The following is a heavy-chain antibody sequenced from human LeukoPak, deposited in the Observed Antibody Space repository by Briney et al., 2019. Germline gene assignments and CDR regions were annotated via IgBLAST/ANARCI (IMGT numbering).Heavy chain of an antibody. J-gene: IGHJ4*02. D-gene: IGHD5-12*01. Sequence: PGGSLRLSCSASGFIFSTYTMYWVRQAPGKGLEYVSVINGDGRTTYYIDCVKGRFTISRDNSKNTLYLQMSSLRADDTAVYYCVGDQVDDTGYLRWGQGTRVTVSA. CDR2: INGDGRTT. V-gene: IGHV3-64D*06. CDR1: GFIFSTYT. CDR3: VGDQVDDTGYLR.